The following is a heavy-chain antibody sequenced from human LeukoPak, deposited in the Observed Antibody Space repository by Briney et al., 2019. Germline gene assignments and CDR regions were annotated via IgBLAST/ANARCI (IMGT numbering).Heavy chain of an antibody. Sequence: GGSLPLSCAASGFTFTDAWMSWVRQAPGKGLEWVGRIKSKTDGGTTDYAAPVKGGFTISRDDSKNTLYLQMTSLKTEDTAVYYCTTVVWGSGYYNFDFWGQGTLVTVFS. D-gene: IGHD3-22*01. CDR3: TTVVWGSGYYNFDF. V-gene: IGHV3-15*01. J-gene: IGHJ4*02. CDR2: IKSKTDGGTT. CDR1: GFTFTDAW.